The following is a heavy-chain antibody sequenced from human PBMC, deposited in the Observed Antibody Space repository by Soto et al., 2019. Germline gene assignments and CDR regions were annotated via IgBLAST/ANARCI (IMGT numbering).Heavy chain of an antibody. Sequence: ASVKVSCKASGYTFTAYAMHWVRQAPGQGLEWMGWINPNSGDATYAQKFQGRVTMTMDTSITTAYMELSSLSYDDTAVYYCAREASAVLPLDYSGQGNMVTVSS. D-gene: IGHD6-19*01. J-gene: IGHJ4*02. CDR2: INPNSGDA. V-gene: IGHV1-2*02. CDR3: AREASAVLPLDY. CDR1: GYTFTAYA.